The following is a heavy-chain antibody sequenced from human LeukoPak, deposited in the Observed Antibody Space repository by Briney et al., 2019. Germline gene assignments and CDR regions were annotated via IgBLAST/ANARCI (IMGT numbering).Heavy chain of an antibody. D-gene: IGHD6-19*01. CDR2: IYYSGTT. V-gene: IGHV4-39*01. J-gene: IGHJ4*02. CDR1: GGSISSSTYY. CDR3: AGGRSSVLGY. Sequence: SETLSLTCTVSGGSISSSTYYWGWIRQPPGKGLEWIGSIYYSGTTYYNPSLKSRVTISADTSKNQFSLKLSSVTAADTAVYYCAGGRSSVLGYWGQGTLVAVSS.